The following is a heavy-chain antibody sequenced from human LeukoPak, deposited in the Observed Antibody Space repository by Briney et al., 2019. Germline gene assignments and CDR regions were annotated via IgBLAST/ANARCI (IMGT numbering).Heavy chain of an antibody. D-gene: IGHD2-2*01. CDR1: GFTVSSNY. CDR2: IYSGGST. CDR3: ARDSVFGYCSSTSCRDAFDI. Sequence: PGGSLRLSCAASGFTVSSNYMSWVRQAPGKGLEWVSVIYSGGSTYYADSVKGRFTISRDNAKNSLYLQMNSLRAEDTAVYYCARDSVFGYCSSTSCRDAFDIWGQGTMVTVSS. V-gene: IGHV3-66*01. J-gene: IGHJ3*02.